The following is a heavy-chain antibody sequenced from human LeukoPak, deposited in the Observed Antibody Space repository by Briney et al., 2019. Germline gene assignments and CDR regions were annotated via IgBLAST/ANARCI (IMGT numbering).Heavy chain of an antibody. Sequence: PGGSLRLSCAASGFTFSSYSMNWVHQAPGKGLEWVSFISSSSSYIYYADSMKGRFTISRDNAKNSLYLQMNSLRAEDTAVYYCARAAYSGTWYSRYFDLWGRGTLVTVSS. CDR2: ISSSSSYI. CDR3: ARAAYSGTWYSRYFDL. D-gene: IGHD6-13*01. V-gene: IGHV3-21*01. CDR1: GFTFSSYS. J-gene: IGHJ2*01.